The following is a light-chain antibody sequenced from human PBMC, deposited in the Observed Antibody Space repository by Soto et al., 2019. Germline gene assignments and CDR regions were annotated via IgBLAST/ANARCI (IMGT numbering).Light chain of an antibody. Sequence: DVQMTQSPSTLAASVGDRVTITCRASQKIDDWMAWYQQKPGKAPKLLIYRASNVESGVPSRFSGSGSGTEFTLTISSLQPDDFATYYCQQYHRWTFGQGTKVEIK. CDR1: QKIDDW. J-gene: IGKJ1*01. CDR2: RAS. V-gene: IGKV1-5*03. CDR3: QQYHRWT.